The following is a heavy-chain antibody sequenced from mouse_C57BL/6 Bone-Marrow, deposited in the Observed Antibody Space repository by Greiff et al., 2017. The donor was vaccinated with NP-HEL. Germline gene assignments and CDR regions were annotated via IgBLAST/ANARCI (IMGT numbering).Heavy chain of an antibody. CDR3: ARDYYGSSYEAMDY. CDR1: GFTFSSYA. J-gene: IGHJ4*01. D-gene: IGHD1-1*01. CDR2: ISDGGSYT. V-gene: IGHV5-4*01. Sequence: DVMLVESGGGLVKPGGSLKLSCAASGFTFSSYAMSWVRQTPEKRLEWVATISDGGSYTSYPDNVKGRFTISRDNAKNNLYLQMSHLKSEDTAMYYCARDYYGSSYEAMDYWGQGTSVTVSS.